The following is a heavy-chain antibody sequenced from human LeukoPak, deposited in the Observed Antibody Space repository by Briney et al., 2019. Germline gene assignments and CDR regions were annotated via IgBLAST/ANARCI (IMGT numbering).Heavy chain of an antibody. CDR3: ARDGGYSRLTWFDP. J-gene: IGHJ5*02. Sequence: GGSLRLSCAASGFTFSSYSMNWVRQAPGKGLEWVSYISSSSSTIDYADSVKGRFTISRDNAKNSLYLQMNSLIAEDTAVYYCARDGGYSRLTWFDPWGQGTLVTVSS. CDR1: GFTFSSYS. V-gene: IGHV3-48*01. D-gene: IGHD3-10*01. CDR2: ISSSSSTI.